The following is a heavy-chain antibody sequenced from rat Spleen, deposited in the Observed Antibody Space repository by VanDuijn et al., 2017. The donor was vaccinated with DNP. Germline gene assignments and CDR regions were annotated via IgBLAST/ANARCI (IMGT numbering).Heavy chain of an antibody. V-gene: IGHV5S13*01. Sequence: EVQLVESGGDLVQPGRSLKLSCAASGFTFSNYDMAWVRQAPTKGLEWVASISTSGGSTSYRDSVKGRFTISRDNAKNTLYLQMNSLRSEDTATYYCARGSGTYYWYFDFWGPGTMVTVSS. J-gene: IGHJ1*01. CDR2: ISTSGGST. CDR3: ARGSGTYYWYFDF. CDR1: GFTFSNYD. D-gene: IGHD5-1*01.